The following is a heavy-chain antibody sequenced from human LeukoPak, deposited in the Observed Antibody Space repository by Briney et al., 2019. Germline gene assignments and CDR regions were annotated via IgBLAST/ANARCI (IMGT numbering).Heavy chain of an antibody. J-gene: IGHJ4*02. CDR3: ARGGGHY. CDR1: GGSISSGSYY. CDR2: IYTSGST. V-gene: IGHV4-61*02. D-gene: IGHD3-16*01. Sequence: SETLSLTCTVSGGSISSGSYYWSWIRQPAGKGLEWIGRIYTSGSTNYNPSLKSRVTISVDTSKNQFSLKLSSVTAADTAVYYCARGGGHYWGQGTLVTVSS.